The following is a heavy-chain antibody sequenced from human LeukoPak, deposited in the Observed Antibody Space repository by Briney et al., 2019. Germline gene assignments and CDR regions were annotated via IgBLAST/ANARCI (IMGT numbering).Heavy chain of an antibody. V-gene: IGHV4-39*07. D-gene: IGHD6-19*01. CDR2: IYYSGST. Sequence: SETLSLTCTVSGGSISNYYWGWIRQPPGEGLDWIGSIYYSGSTYYNPSLKSRVTISVDTSKNQFSLKLSSVTAADTAVYYCARVSGSVAGRRYYFDYWGQGTLVTVSS. CDR3: ARVSGSVAGRRYYFDY. CDR1: GGSISNYY. J-gene: IGHJ4*02.